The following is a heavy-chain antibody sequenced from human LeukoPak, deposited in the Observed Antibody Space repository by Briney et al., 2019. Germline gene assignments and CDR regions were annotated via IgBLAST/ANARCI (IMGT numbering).Heavy chain of an antibody. Sequence: ASVKVSSKASGYTFTGYYMHWVRQAPGQGLEWMGWINPNSGGTNYPQKFQGRVTMTRDTSISTAYMEVSSLRSDDTAVYYCARDRPISRLGTDFDYWGQGTQVTVSS. CDR3: ARDRPISRLGTDFDY. CDR2: INPNSGGT. V-gene: IGHV1-2*02. D-gene: IGHD1-7*01. J-gene: IGHJ4*02. CDR1: GYTFTGYY.